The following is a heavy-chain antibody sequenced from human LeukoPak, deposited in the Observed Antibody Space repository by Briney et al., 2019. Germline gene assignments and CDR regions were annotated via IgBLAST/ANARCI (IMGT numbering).Heavy chain of an antibody. J-gene: IGHJ4*02. CDR1: GFTFSTYH. V-gene: IGHV3-48*01. D-gene: IGHD3-22*01. Sequence: GGSLRLSCAAASGFTFSTYHINWVRQAPGKGLEWVSYISRSSTTIYYADSVKGRFTISRDNAKNSLYPQMNSLRAEDTAVYHCATDYYDSSGYYTGSYWGQGTLVTVSS. CDR3: ATDYYDSSGYYTGSY. CDR2: ISRSSTTI.